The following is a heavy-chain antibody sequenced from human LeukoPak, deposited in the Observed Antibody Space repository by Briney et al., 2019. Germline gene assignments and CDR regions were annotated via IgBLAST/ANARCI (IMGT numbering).Heavy chain of an antibody. J-gene: IGHJ5*02. V-gene: IGHV3-73*01. CDR1: GFTFSGSS. D-gene: IGHD1-1*01. CDR3: TRPNEGNWFDP. Sequence: GESLKLSCAASGFTFSGSSMHWVRQASGKGLEWVGRIRDKAYSYPTAYAASVTGRFIISRDDSNNVVYLQMNSLKTEDTAVYYCTRPNEGNWFDPWGQGTLVT. CDR2: IRDKAYSYPT.